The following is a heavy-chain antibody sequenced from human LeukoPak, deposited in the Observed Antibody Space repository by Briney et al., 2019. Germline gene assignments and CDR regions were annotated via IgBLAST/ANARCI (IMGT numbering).Heavy chain of an antibody. CDR3: ARDGLGIQLWLNGMDV. V-gene: IGHV4-59*01. CDR2: IYYSGST. CDR1: GGSSSSYY. J-gene: IGHJ6*02. Sequence: PSETLSLTCTVPGGSSSSYYWSWIRQPPGKGLEWIGYIYYSGSTNYNPSLKSRVTISVDTSKNQFSLKLSSVTAADTAVYYCARDGLGIQLWLNGMDVWGQGTTVTVSS. D-gene: IGHD5-18*01.